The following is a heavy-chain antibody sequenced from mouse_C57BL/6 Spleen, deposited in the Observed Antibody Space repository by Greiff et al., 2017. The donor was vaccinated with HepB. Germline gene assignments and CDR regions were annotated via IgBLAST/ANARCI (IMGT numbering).Heavy chain of an antibody. D-gene: IGHD1-1*01. CDR2: IWSGGST. V-gene: IGHV2-2*01. CDR1: GFSFTSYG. Sequence: VMLVESGPGLVQPSQSLSITCTVSGFSFTSYGVHWVRQSPGKGLEWLGVIWSGGSTDYNAAFISRLSISKDNSKSQVFFKMNSLQADDTAIYYCARDPTTVVATYDYAMDYWGQGTSVTVSS. CDR3: ARDPTTVVATYDYAMDY. J-gene: IGHJ4*01.